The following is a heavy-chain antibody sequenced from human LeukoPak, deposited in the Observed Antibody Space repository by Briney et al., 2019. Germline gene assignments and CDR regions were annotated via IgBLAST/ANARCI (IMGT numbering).Heavy chain of an antibody. D-gene: IGHD3-10*01. CDR1: GGSISSYY. CDR2: IYYSGST. J-gene: IGHJ3*02. Sequence: SETLSLTCTVSGGSISSYYWSWIRQPPGKGLEWIGYIYYSGSTNYNPSLKSRVTISVDTSKNQSSLMLRSVTAADTAMYYCERDLPSYGSGVAFAIWGQGTMVTVSS. V-gene: IGHV4-59*01. CDR3: ERDLPSYGSGVAFAI.